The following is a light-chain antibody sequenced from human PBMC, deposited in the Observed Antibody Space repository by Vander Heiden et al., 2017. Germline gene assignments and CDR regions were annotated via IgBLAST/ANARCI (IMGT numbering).Light chain of an antibody. CDR2: GNT. J-gene: IGLJ2*01. Sequence: SVLTLPPPVSGAPRPRVTTSCTGSSSNIAAGYDVHWYQQLPGTAPTLLIYGNTNRPSGVPDRFSGSKSGASASLAISSLQVEDEADYYCQSYDSSLSGVFFGGGTDLTVL. CDR1: SSNIAAGYD. CDR3: QSYDSSLSGVF. V-gene: IGLV1-40*01.